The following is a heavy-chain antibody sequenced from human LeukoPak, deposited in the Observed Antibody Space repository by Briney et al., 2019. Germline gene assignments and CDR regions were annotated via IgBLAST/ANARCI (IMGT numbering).Heavy chain of an antibody. CDR2: IKQDGSAK. CDR3: ARRMVAHDAFDI. Sequence: GGSLRLSCAASGFTFSSYWMSRVRQAPGKGLEWVANIKQDGSAKYYVDPVKGRFTISRDNAKNPLYLQMNSLRAEDTAVYYCARRMVAHDAFDIWGQGTMVTVSS. V-gene: IGHV3-7*01. D-gene: IGHD4/OR15-4a*01. J-gene: IGHJ3*02. CDR1: GFTFSSYW.